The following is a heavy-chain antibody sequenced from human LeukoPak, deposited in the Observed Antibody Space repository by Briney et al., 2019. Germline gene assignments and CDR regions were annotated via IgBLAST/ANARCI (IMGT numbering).Heavy chain of an antibody. D-gene: IGHD3-22*01. Sequence: SVKVSCKASGGTFSSYAISWVRQAPGQGLEWMGRIIPILGIANYAQKFQGRVTMTRDTSISTAYMELSRLRSDDTAVYYCASGSTMMVTNWGQGTLVTVSS. J-gene: IGHJ4*02. CDR2: IIPILGIA. V-gene: IGHV1-69*04. CDR3: ASGSTMMVTN. CDR1: GGTFSSYA.